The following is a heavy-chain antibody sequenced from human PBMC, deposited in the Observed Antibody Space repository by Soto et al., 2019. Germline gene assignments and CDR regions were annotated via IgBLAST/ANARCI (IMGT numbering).Heavy chain of an antibody. V-gene: IGHV4-39*01. CDR3: ARSPDSSGYYPRWYYYGMDG. Sequence: SETLSLTCTVSGGSISSSSYYWGWIRQPPGKGLEWIGSIYYSGSTYYNPSLKSRVTISVDTSKNQFSLKLSSVTAADTAVYYCARSPDSSGYYPRWYYYGMDGWGQGTTVTVSS. D-gene: IGHD3-22*01. CDR2: IYYSGST. CDR1: GGSISSSSYY. J-gene: IGHJ6*02.